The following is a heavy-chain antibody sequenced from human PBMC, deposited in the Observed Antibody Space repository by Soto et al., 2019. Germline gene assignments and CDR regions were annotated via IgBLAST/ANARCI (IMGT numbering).Heavy chain of an antibody. CDR3: ARGEIREWYLHSYYCYGMDV. D-gene: IGHD3-3*01. Sequence: QVQLVQSGAEVKKPGASVKVSCKASGYTFTGYYMHWVRQAPGQGLEWMGWINPNSGGTNYAQKFQGWVTITRDTSVSTAYMELSRLRSDDTAVYYCARGEIREWYLHSYYCYGMDVCGQGTTVTVSS. J-gene: IGHJ6*02. CDR2: INPNSGGT. CDR1: GYTFTGYY. V-gene: IGHV1-2*04.